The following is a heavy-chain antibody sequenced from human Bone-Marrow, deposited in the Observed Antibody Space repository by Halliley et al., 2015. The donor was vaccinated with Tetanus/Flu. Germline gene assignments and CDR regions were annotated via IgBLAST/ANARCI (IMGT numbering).Heavy chain of an antibody. V-gene: IGHV4-4*02. J-gene: IGHJ6*02. CDR3: ARWFRPVGVSYYYAMDV. Sequence: TLSLTCAVSGGSISNSNWWTWIRQPPGKGLEWIGEIIDSGSTNYNPSLMSRVTISVDTSKNQFSLKLSSVTAADTAVYYCARWFRPVGVSYYYAMDVWGQGTTVTVSS. CDR1: GGSISNSNW. CDR2: IIDSGST. D-gene: IGHD3-16*01.